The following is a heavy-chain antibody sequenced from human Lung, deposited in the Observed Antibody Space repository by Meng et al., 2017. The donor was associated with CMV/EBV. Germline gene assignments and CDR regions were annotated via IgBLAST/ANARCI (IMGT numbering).Heavy chain of an antibody. J-gene: IGHJ4*02. V-gene: IGHV3-23*03. CDR1: GFTFSNYA. D-gene: IGHD3-22*01. CDR2: IYSDGSST. Sequence: GGSLRLSCAASGFTFSNYAMNWVRQAPGKRLEWVSVIYSDGSSTYYADTVKGRFTISRDNSKNTLDLQMNSLRAEDTAVYYCAKGDDSGWSPFDYWGQGTLVTVSS. CDR3: AKGDDSGWSPFDY.